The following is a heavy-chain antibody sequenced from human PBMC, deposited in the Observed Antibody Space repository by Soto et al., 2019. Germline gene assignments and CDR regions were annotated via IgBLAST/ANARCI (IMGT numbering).Heavy chain of an antibody. Sequence: SETLSLTCTVSGGSISSGDYYWSWIRQPPGKGLEWIGYIYYSGSTYYNPSLKSRVTISVDTSKNQFSLKLSSVTAADTAVYYCARGSITIFGVVSWDYYCYGMDVWGQGTTVTVSS. J-gene: IGHJ6*02. CDR1: GGSISSGDYY. V-gene: IGHV4-30-4*01. CDR2: IYYSGST. D-gene: IGHD3-3*01. CDR3: ARGSITIFGVVSWDYYCYGMDV.